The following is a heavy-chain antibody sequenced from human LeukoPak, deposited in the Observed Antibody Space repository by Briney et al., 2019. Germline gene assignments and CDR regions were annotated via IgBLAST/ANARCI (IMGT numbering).Heavy chain of an antibody. Sequence: GGSLRLSCAASGFIFSSYGMQWVRQAPGKGPEWVAVISQDVSHKYYADFVKGRFTISRDNSKNTLHFQMNTLTTEDTAVYYCAKRRLEDSGTYGGGFDFWGQGTMVTV. D-gene: IGHD4-23*01. J-gene: IGHJ3*01. V-gene: IGHV3-30*19. CDR1: GFIFSSYG. CDR3: AKRRLEDSGTYGGGFDF. CDR2: ISQDVSHK.